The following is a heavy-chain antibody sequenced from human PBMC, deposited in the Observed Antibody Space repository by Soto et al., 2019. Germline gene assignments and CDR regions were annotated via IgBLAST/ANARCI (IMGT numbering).Heavy chain of an antibody. J-gene: IGHJ6*03. CDR3: ARVPPIVVVPAAMDFYYYYYMDV. V-gene: IGHV3-11*01. D-gene: IGHD2-2*01. CDR2: ISSSGSTI. CDR1: GFTFSDYY. Sequence: GGSLRLSCAASGFTFSDYYMSWIRQAPGKGLEWVSYISSSGSTIYYADSVKGRFTISRDNAKNSLYLQMNSLRAEDTAVYYCARVPPIVVVPAAMDFYYYYYMDVWGKGTTVTVSS.